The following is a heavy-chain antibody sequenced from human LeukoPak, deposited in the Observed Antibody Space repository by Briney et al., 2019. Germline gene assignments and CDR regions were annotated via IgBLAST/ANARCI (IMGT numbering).Heavy chain of an antibody. CDR3: ARDPNGDHIGAFEI. J-gene: IGHJ3*02. CDR1: GFTFSNYA. V-gene: IGHV3-23*01. D-gene: IGHD4-17*01. CDR2: ITSGGAP. Sequence: GGSLRLSCAASGFTFSNYAVIWVRQAPGQGLEWVSAITSGGAPRYADSVKSRFTISRDNSKNTLYLQMNSLRAEDTAQYFCARDPNGDHIGAFEIWGRGTVVTGSS.